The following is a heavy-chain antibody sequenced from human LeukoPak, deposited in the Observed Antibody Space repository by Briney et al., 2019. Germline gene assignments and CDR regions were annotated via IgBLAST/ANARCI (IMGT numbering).Heavy chain of an antibody. V-gene: IGHV3-23*01. CDR1: GFTFSSYA. J-gene: IGHJ4*01. Sequence: GGSLRLSCAASGFTFSSYAMNWVRQAPGKGLEWVSGISASGGTTYYADSVKGRFTISRDNSKNTLYLQMNSLRAEDTAVYYCATNPGDYYGSGSPYYHFDYWGQGTLVTVSS. CDR2: ISASGGTT. CDR3: ATNPGDYYGSGSPYYHFDY. D-gene: IGHD3-10*01.